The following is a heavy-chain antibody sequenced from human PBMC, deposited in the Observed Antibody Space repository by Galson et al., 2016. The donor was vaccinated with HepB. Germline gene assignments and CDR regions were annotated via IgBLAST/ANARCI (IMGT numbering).Heavy chain of an antibody. CDR1: GYTFTSYT. V-gene: IGHV1-3*01. Sequence: SVKVSCKASGYTFTSYTIHWVRQAPGQRLEWMGWINADSGNTKYSQRFQDRVAITRDTSASTAYMELSSLRSEDTAVYHCARGLSVATMGIALVFGYWGQGTLVTVSS. CDR2: INADSGNT. D-gene: IGHD5-24*01. J-gene: IGHJ4*02. CDR3: ARGLSVATMGIALVFGY.